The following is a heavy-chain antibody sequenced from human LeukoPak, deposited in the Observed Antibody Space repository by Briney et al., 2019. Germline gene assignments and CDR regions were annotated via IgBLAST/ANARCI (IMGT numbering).Heavy chain of an antibody. CDR1: GFTFSTYG. CDR2: IRYDGDIK. Sequence: GGSLRLSCAVSGFTFSTYGMHWVRQAPGKGLEWVAFIRYDGDIKYYADSVKGRFTISRDNSKNTLYLQMNSLRAEDTAVYYYARDPRSGSYYDYWGQGTLVTVSS. J-gene: IGHJ4*02. V-gene: IGHV3-30*02. CDR3: ARDPRSGSYYDY. D-gene: IGHD1-26*01.